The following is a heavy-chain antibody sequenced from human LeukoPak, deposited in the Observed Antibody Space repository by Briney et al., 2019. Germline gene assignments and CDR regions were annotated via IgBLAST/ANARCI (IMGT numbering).Heavy chain of an antibody. J-gene: IGHJ5*02. D-gene: IGHD6-13*01. CDR2: INSKAYGGTT. V-gene: IGHV3-49*03. CDR3: TRAAGYSSSWPNWFGP. CDR1: RILCRAYA. Sequence: PGGSPTLLNPDTRILCRAYALTSSRLAARLEQEPIRYINSKAYGGTTEYAASVKGRFTISRDDSKSIAYLQMNSLKTEDTAVYYCTRAAGYSSSWPNWFGPWGQGTLVTVSS.